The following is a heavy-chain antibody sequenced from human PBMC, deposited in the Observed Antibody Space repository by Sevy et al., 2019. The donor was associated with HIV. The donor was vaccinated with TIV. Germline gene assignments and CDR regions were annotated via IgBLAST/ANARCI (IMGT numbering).Heavy chain of an antibody. D-gene: IGHD1-26*01. J-gene: IGHJ4*02. CDR1: GFTFISYA. Sequence: GGSLRLSCAASGFTFISYAMSWVRQAPGKGLEWVSSITGSSNYIYYADSLKGRFTASRDNAKNSLYLQMNSLRAEDTAVYYCARDFPVGTTSTFDYWGQGTLVTVSS. CDR3: ARDFPVGTTSTFDY. V-gene: IGHV3-21*01. CDR2: ITGSSNYI.